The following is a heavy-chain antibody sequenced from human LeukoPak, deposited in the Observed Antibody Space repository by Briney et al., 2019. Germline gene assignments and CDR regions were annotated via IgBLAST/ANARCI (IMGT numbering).Heavy chain of an antibody. CDR3: ARAFYDRFPVDF. V-gene: IGHV1-69*04. D-gene: IGHD3-16*01. CDR1: GYTFTSYG. CDR2: IIPIFGVP. Sequence: SVKVSCKASGYTFTSYGISWVRQAPGQGLEWMGRIIPIFGVPNYAQKFQGRVTITADTSTNTAYMELGSLRSEDTAVYYCARAFYDRFPVDFWGQGTLVTVSS. J-gene: IGHJ4*02.